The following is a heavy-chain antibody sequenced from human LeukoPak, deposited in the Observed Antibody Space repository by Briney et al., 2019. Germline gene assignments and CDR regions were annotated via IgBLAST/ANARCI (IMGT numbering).Heavy chain of an antibody. Sequence: GGSLRLSCAVSGFTFSNYWMSWARQSPGKGLEWVANIYLDGSRAYYVDSVKGRFTISRDNAKNSLYLQMNSLRAEDTAVYYCARSTYYDFWSGYYYYYYYMDVWGKGTTVTVSS. CDR1: GFTFSNYW. D-gene: IGHD3-3*01. J-gene: IGHJ6*03. CDR2: IYLDGSRA. V-gene: IGHV3-7*01. CDR3: ARSTYYDFWSGYYYYYYYMDV.